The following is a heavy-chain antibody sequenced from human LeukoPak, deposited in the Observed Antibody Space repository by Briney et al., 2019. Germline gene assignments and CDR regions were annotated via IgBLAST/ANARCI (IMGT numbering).Heavy chain of an antibody. CDR1: GFSFSSYW. V-gene: IGHV3-7*01. CDR2: IKQDGSEK. Sequence: GGSLRLSCAASGFSFSSYWMSWVRQAPGKGLEWVANIKQDGSEKYYVDSVKGRFTISRDTAKNSLYLQMNSLRAEDTAVYYCARDRSYGSFNYWGQGTLVTVSS. CDR3: ARDRSYGSFNY. D-gene: IGHD5-18*01. J-gene: IGHJ4*02.